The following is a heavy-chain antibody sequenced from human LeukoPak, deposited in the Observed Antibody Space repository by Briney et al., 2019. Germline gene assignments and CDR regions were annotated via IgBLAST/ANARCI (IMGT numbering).Heavy chain of an antibody. V-gene: IGHV1-69*13. CDR1: GGTFSSYA. CDR3: ARDHSSGGPYFDY. J-gene: IGHJ4*02. D-gene: IGHD6-19*01. CDR2: IIPIFGTA. Sequence: SVKVSCKASGGTFSSYAIGWVRQAPGQGLEWMGGIIPIFGTANYAQKFQGRVTITADESTSTAYMELSSLRSEDTAVYYCARDHSSGGPYFDYWGQGTLVTVSS.